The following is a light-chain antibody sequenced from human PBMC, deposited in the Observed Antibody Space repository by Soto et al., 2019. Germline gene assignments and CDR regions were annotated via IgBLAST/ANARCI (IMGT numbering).Light chain of an antibody. V-gene: IGKV3-15*01. J-gene: IGKJ4*01. Sequence: EIVMTQSPATLSVSPGERATLSCRASQSVSYNLAWYHQKPGQGPRLLIYGAFTRATGIPDRFSGSGSGTEFTITISSLQSEDFGVYYCQQYKNWPPLTFGGGTKVEIK. CDR1: QSVSYN. CDR2: GAF. CDR3: QQYKNWPPLT.